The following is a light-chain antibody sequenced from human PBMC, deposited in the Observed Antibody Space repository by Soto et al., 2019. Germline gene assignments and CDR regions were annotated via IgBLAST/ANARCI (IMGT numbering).Light chain of an antibody. CDR1: SSDVGGYNY. Sequence: QSALTQPASVSGSPGQSITISCTGTSSDVGGYNYVSWYQQHPGKAPKLMIYDVSNRPSGVSNRFSDSKSGNTASLTVSGLQAMAEADYYFRLYASSRLCVFGAGSKVTV. CDR3: RLYASSRLCV. CDR2: DVS. J-gene: IGLJ1*01. V-gene: IGLV2-14*01.